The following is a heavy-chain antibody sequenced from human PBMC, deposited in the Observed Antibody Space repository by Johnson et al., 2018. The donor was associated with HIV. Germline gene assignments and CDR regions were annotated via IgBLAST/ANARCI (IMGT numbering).Heavy chain of an antibody. CDR2: ISYDGKST. V-gene: IGHV3-30*03. Sequence: QVQLVESGGGLVQPGGSLRLSCAASGFTFSSYWMHWVRQAPGKGLEWVAVISYDGKSTYYADSVKGRFTISRDNSKNTLFLQMDSLRADDTAVYYCAREGVSGSYYDAFDIWGQGTMVTVSS. D-gene: IGHD1-26*01. CDR1: GFTFSSYW. J-gene: IGHJ3*02. CDR3: AREGVSGSYYDAFDI.